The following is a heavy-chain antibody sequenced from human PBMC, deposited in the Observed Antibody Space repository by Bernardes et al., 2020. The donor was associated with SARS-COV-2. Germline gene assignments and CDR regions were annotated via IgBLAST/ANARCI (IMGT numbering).Heavy chain of an antibody. D-gene: IGHD4-17*01. CDR2: IIPLLGIT. V-gene: IGHV1-69*02. CDR3: ARSRDTGDYGDYYGMDV. Sequence: SVKVSCKASGGTFDTYTISWVRQAPGQGLEWMGRIIPLLGITNYAQRFQGRVTITADELTSMAYVELSSLISEDTAVYYCARSRDTGDYGDYYGMDVWGQGTTVTVSS. CDR1: GGTFDTYT. J-gene: IGHJ6*02.